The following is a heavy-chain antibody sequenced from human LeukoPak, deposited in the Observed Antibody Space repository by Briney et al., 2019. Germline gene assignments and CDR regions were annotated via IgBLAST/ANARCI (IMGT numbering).Heavy chain of an antibody. CDR3: ARKGYSSGFDYFDY. D-gene: IGHD6-19*01. Sequence: SETLSLTCTVSGGSISSYYWSWIRQPPGKGLEWIGHIYYSGSTNYNPFLKSRVTISVDTSKSQFSLKLSSVTAADTAVYYCARKGYSSGFDYFDYWGQGTLVTVSS. V-gene: IGHV4-59*01. J-gene: IGHJ4*02. CDR1: GGSISSYY. CDR2: IYYSGST.